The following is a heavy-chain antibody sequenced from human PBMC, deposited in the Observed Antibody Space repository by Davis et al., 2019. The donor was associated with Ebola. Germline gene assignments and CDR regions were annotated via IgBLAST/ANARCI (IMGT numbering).Heavy chain of an antibody. CDR2: INAGNGNT. Sequence: ASVKVSCKASGYTFTSYAMHWVRQAPGQRLEWMGWINAGNGNTKYSQKFQGRVTITRDTSASTAYMELSSLRSEDTAVYYCARVNNWNYVAYYYYGMDVWGQGTTVTVSS. J-gene: IGHJ6*02. CDR3: ARVNNWNYVAYYYYGMDV. V-gene: IGHV1-3*01. CDR1: GYTFTSYA. D-gene: IGHD1-7*01.